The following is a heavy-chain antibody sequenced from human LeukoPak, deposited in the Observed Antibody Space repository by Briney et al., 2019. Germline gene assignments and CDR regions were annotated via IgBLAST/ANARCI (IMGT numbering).Heavy chain of an antibody. CDR2: IYYSGST. CDR3: ARRGAAGVFDY. J-gene: IGHJ4*02. Sequence: SETLSLTCTVSGGSVSSTSDYWGWIRQPPGKGPEWIGTIYYSGSTYYNTSPKSRVTISVDTSKNQFSLKLSSVTAADTAVYYCARRGAAGVFDYWGQGSLVTVSS. D-gene: IGHD6-13*01. CDR1: GGSVSSTSDY. V-gene: IGHV4-39*01.